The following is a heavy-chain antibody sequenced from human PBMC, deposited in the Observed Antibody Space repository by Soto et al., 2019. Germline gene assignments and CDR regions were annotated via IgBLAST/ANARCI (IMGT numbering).Heavy chain of an antibody. Sequence: PSETLSLTCPVSGFSISSGVYYWSWIRPHPGKGLEWIGYIYYSGSTYYNPSLKSRVTISVDTSKNQFSLKLSSVTAADTAVYYCARYCGGDCYSDYYYGMDVWGQGTTVTV. CDR1: GFSISSGVYY. V-gene: IGHV4-31*03. D-gene: IGHD2-21*02. CDR2: IYYSGST. CDR3: ARYCGGDCYSDYYYGMDV. J-gene: IGHJ6*02.